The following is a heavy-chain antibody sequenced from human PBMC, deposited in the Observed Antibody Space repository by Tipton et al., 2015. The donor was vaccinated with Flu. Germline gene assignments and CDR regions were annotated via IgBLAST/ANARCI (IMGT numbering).Heavy chain of an antibody. V-gene: IGHV3-33*01. D-gene: IGHD3-22*01. J-gene: IGHJ3*02. Sequence: SLRLSCAASGFNFSSYGMHWVRQAPGKGREWVAVIWHDGSKQYYADSVKGQFTISRDNSMSTLYLRMNSLRAEDTAVYYCTRSFYYDSSGYDAFDIWGQGTRVTVSS. CDR3: TRSFYYDSSGYDAFDI. CDR2: IWHDGSKQ. CDR1: GFNFSSYG.